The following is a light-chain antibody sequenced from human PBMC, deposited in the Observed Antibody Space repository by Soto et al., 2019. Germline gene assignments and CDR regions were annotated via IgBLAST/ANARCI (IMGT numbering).Light chain of an antibody. CDR3: QQYGSSPVA. CDR2: AAS. V-gene: IGKV3-20*01. Sequence: EIVLTQSPGTLSLSPGERATLSCRASQSVRSSYLAWYQQKPGQAPRLLIYAASSRATGLPDRFSGSGSGTDFPLTICRLEPEDFAVYYCQQYGSSPVAFGQGTKVDIK. J-gene: IGKJ1*01. CDR1: QSVRSSY.